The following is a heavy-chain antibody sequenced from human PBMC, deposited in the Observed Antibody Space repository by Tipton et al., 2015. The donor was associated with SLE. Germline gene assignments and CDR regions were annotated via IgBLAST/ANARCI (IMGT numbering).Heavy chain of an antibody. CDR2: IYASGNT. V-gene: IGHV4-61*02. J-gene: IGHJ3*02. CDR1: GVSITSTSYY. CDR3: ARVGWEQLGDAFDI. D-gene: IGHD1/OR15-1a*01. Sequence: TLSLTCTVSGVSITSTSYYWSWIRPPAGKGLEWIGPIYASGNTKYNPSDKSRVTISVDSSKNQFSLRLTSVTATDTAVYYCARVGWEQLGDAFDIWGQGTMVTVPS.